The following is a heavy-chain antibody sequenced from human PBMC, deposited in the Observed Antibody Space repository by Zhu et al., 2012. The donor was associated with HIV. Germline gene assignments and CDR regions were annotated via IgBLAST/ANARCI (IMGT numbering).Heavy chain of an antibody. Sequence: QVQLQESGPGLLRPSQTLSLTCTVSGGSLSSGNYYWSWIRQPPGKDLEWIGYIYYNGKTYYNSSLKSRLTMSVDTSKNHFSLSLSSVTAADAAVYYCARSQFSVGLLVVTTTFDYWGPGNPGHRSPQ. CDR2: IYYNGKT. D-gene: IGHD3-22*01. CDR3: ARSQFSVGLLVVTTTFDY. J-gene: IGHJ4*02. V-gene: IGHV4-30-4*08. CDR1: GGSLSSGNYY.